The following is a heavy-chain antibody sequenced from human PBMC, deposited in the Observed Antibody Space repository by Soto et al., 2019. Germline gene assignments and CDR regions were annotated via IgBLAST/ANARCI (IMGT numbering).Heavy chain of an antibody. Sequence: ASVKVSCKASGYTFTSYAMHWVRQAPGQRLEWMGWINAGNGNTKYSQKFQGRVTITRDTSASTAYMELSSLRSEDTAVYYCARSGLLIYYDSSGYYGWFDPWGQGTLVTVSS. CDR3: ARSGLLIYYDSSGYYGWFDP. CDR1: GYTFTSYA. CDR2: INAGNGNT. D-gene: IGHD3-22*01. V-gene: IGHV1-3*01. J-gene: IGHJ5*02.